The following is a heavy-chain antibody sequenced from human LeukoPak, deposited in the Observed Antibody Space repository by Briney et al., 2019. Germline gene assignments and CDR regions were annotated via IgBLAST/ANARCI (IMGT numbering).Heavy chain of an antibody. CDR2: INHSGST. Sequence: PSETLSLTCTVSGGSISSSSYYWSWIRQPPGKGLEWIGEINHSGSTNYNPSLKSRVTISVDTSKNQFSLKLSSVTAADTAVYYCARITGTTVRNWFDPWGQGTLVTVSS. CDR1: GGSISSSSYY. J-gene: IGHJ5*02. CDR3: ARITGTTVRNWFDP. D-gene: IGHD1-7*01. V-gene: IGHV4-39*07.